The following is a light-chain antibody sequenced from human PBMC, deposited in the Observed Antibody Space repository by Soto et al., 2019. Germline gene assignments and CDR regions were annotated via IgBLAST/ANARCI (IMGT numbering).Light chain of an antibody. CDR3: QQYHQWPLT. CDR1: QGVSSN. V-gene: IGKV3D-15*01. J-gene: IGKJ4*01. Sequence: EIVMTQSPAPLSLSPGERATLSCRASQGVSSNLAWYQQKPGQAPRLLIDAASTRAAGIPARFSGSGSGTEFTLTISSLQSEDFTVYYCQQYHQWPLTFGEGTKVEI. CDR2: AAS.